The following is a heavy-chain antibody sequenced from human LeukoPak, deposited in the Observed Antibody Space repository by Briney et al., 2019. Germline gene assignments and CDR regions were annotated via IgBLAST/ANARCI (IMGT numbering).Heavy chain of an antibody. CDR3: ATREGYCSSTSCEAFDI. D-gene: IGHD2-2*01. CDR1: GGSISSYY. CDR2: IYYSGST. J-gene: IGHJ3*02. Sequence: SETLSLTCTVSGGSISSYYWSWIRQPPGKGLEWIGYIYYSGSTNYNPSLKSRVTISVDTSKNQFSLKLSSVTAADTAVYYCATREGYCSSTSCEAFDIWGQGTMVTVSS. V-gene: IGHV4-59*01.